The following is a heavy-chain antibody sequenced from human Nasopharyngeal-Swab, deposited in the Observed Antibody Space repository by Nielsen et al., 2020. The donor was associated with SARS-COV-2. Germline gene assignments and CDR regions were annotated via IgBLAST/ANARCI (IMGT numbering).Heavy chain of an antibody. CDR2: IYYSGST. J-gene: IGHJ6*03. Sequence: WIRQPPGKGLEWIGSIYYSGSTYYNPSLKSRVTISVDTSKNQFSLKLSSVTAADTAVYYCARRPNCSSTSCSYYYYHMDVWGKGTTVTVSS. CDR3: ARRPNCSSTSCSYYYYHMDV. V-gene: IGHV4-39*01. D-gene: IGHD2-2*01.